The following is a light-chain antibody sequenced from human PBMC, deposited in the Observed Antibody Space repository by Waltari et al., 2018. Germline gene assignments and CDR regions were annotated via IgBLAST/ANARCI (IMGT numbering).Light chain of an antibody. V-gene: IGKV3-20*01. CDR3: EECGGSAMYT. Sequence: VLTQSPGTLSLSPGQRATLSCRASRNVDSTYLVWYQQKPGQAPRRLIDAASSRATDIPDWFSGSGSGTEFTLTMDILEPGDSAVYFCEECGGSAMYTFGQGSKL. CDR1: RNVDSTY. CDR2: AAS. J-gene: IGKJ2*01.